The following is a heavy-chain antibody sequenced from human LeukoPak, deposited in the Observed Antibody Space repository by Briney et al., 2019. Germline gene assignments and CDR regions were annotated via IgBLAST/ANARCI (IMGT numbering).Heavy chain of an antibody. CDR2: INPNSGDT. V-gene: IGHV1-2*02. Sequence: ASVKVSCKTSGYTFTGYYMHWVRQAPGQGLEWMGWINPNSGDTNYAQKFQGRVTMTRDTYISTAYMELSTLRSDDTAVYYCAREIGSGSSFAYWGQGTLVTVSS. J-gene: IGHJ4*02. CDR1: GYTFTGYY. CDR3: AREIGSGSSFAY. D-gene: IGHD3-10*01.